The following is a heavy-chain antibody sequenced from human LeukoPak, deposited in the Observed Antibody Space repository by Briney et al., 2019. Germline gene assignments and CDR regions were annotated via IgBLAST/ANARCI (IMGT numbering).Heavy chain of an antibody. D-gene: IGHD2-15*01. V-gene: IGHV3-74*01. Sequence: PGGSLRLSCAASGFTFSSYWMHWVRQAPGKGLVWVSRINSDGSSTSYADSVKGRSTISRDNAKNTLYLQMNSLRAEDTAVYYCARGRIALDWFDPWGQGTLVTVSS. CDR2: INSDGSST. J-gene: IGHJ5*02. CDR3: ARGRIALDWFDP. CDR1: GFTFSSYW.